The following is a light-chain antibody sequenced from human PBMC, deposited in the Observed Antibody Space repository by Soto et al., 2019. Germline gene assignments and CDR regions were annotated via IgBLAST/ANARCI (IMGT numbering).Light chain of an antibody. CDR3: QSYDSSLSGQGV. CDR2: GNS. Sequence: QSLLTQPPSVSGAPGQRVTISCTGSSSNIGAGYDVHWYQQLPGTAPKLLIYGNSNRPSGVPDRFSGSKSGTSASLAITGLQAEDEADYYCQSYDSSLSGQGVFGTGTKLTVL. CDR1: SSNIGAGYD. V-gene: IGLV1-40*01. J-gene: IGLJ1*01.